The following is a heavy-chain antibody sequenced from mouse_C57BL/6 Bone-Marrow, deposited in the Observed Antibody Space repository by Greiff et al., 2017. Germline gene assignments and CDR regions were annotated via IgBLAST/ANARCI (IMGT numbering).Heavy chain of an antibody. CDR3: ARGSYRGFAY. J-gene: IGHJ3*01. D-gene: IGHD2-10*01. V-gene: IGHV5-4*03. Sequence: EVKLVESGGGLVKPGGSLKLSCAASGFTFSSYAMSWVRQTPEKRLEWVATISDGGSYTYYPDNVKGRFTISRDNAKNNLYLQMSHLKSEDTAMYYCARGSYRGFAYWGQGTLVTGSA. CDR1: GFTFSSYA. CDR2: ISDGGSYT.